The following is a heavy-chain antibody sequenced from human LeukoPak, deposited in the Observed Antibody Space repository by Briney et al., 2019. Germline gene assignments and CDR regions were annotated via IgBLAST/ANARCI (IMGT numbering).Heavy chain of an antibody. Sequence: PSETLSLTCTVSGGSISTYYWNWIRQPPGKGLEWIGYIYHSGSTNYNPSLKSRVTISVDKSKNQFSLKLSSVTAADTAVYYCARDLSSSSDYWGQGTLVTVSS. V-gene: IGHV4-59*12. CDR2: IYHSGST. CDR1: GGSISTYY. D-gene: IGHD6-6*01. CDR3: ARDLSSSSDY. J-gene: IGHJ4*02.